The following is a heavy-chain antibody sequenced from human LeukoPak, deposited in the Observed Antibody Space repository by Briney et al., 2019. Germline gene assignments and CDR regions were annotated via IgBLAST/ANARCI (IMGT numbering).Heavy chain of an antibody. J-gene: IGHJ4*02. Sequence: ASVKVSCKASGYTFTSYDINWVRQATGQGLEWMGWMNPNSGNTGYAQKFQGRVTMTRNTSISTAYMELSSLRSEDTAVYYCATSYVYGDYDDYWGQGTLVTVSS. CDR1: GYTFTSYD. D-gene: IGHD4-17*01. CDR3: ATSYVYGDYDDY. CDR2: MNPNSGNT. V-gene: IGHV1-8*01.